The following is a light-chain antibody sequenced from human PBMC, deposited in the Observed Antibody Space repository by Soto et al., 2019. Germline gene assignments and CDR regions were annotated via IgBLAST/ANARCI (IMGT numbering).Light chain of an antibody. Sequence: QSALTQPASVSGSPGQSITISCTGTSGDVGGYNYVSWYQQHPGKAPKLMIYDVSNRPSGVSNRFSGSKSANTASLTVSGLQAEDEADYYCSSYTISSTVVFGGGTKLTVL. V-gene: IGLV2-14*01. CDR1: SGDVGGYNY. CDR3: SSYTISSTVV. CDR2: DVS. J-gene: IGLJ2*01.